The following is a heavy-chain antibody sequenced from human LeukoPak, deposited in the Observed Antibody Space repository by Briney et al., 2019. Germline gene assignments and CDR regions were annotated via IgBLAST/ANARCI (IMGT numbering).Heavy chain of an antibody. CDR2: IKQDGSEK. V-gene: IGHV3-7*01. Sequence: GGSLRLSCAASGFTFSSYWMSWVRQAPGKGLEWVANIKQDGSEKYYVDSVKGRFTISRDNAKNSLYLQMNSLRAEDTAVYYCASKVYDSSGYPADVYYYYYMDVWGKGTTVTVPS. CDR1: GFTFSSYW. D-gene: IGHD3-22*01. J-gene: IGHJ6*03. CDR3: ASKVYDSSGYPADVYYYYYMDV.